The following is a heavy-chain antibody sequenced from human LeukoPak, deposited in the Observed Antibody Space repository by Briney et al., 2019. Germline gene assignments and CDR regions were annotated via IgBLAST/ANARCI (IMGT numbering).Heavy chain of an antibody. Sequence: SETLSLTCSVSGGSTSGSYWSWIRQPPGKGLQWIGYIHYTGSTNYNPSLRSRVTISIDTPKNQVPLRVTSVTAAGTAVYYCARTGYGRDYYGMDVWGQGTTVTVSS. CDR2: IHYTGST. D-gene: IGHD1-26*01. J-gene: IGHJ6*02. V-gene: IGHV4-59*01. CDR1: GGSTSGSY. CDR3: ARTGYGRDYYGMDV.